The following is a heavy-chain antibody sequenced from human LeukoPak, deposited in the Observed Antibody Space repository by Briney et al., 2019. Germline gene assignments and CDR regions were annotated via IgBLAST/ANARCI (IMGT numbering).Heavy chain of an antibody. V-gene: IGHV1-18*01. D-gene: IGHD3-10*01. CDR1: GGTFSSYA. J-gene: IGHJ4*02. CDR3: ARLRGGRNFDY. Sequence: ASVKVSCKASGGTFSSYAISWVRQAPGQGLEWMGWISAYNGNTNYAQKLQGRVTMTTDTSTSTAYMELRSLRSDDTAVYYCARLRGGRNFDYWGQGTLVTVSS. CDR2: ISAYNGNT.